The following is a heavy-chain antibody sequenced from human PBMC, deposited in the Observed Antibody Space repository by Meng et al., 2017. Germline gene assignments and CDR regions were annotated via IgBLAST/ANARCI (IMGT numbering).Heavy chain of an antibody. CDR1: GDSVSINSAA. CDR3: ARGCIAVAGTFDY. D-gene: IGHD6-19*01. V-gene: IGHV6-1*01. CDR2: TYYSSKWYN. Sequence: LRLSCAITGDSVSINSAAWNWIRQSPSRGLEWLGRTYYSSKWYNDYAVSVKSRITINPDTSKNQFSLQLNSVTPEDTAVYYCARGCIAVAGTFDYWGQGTLVTVSS. J-gene: IGHJ4*02.